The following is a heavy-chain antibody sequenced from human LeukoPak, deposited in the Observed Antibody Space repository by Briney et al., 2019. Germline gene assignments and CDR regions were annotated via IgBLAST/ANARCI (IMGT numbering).Heavy chain of an antibody. CDR1: GASISSYY. V-gene: IGHV4-59*06. CDR3: ARRMTTAGYFDY. Sequence: SETLSLTCTVSGASISSYYWSWIRQHPGKGLEWIGYIYYSGSTFYNPSLESRVTISRDTSKNQFSLKLSFVAAADTALYYCARRMTTAGYFDYWGQGTLVTVSS. CDR2: IYYSGST. D-gene: IGHD6-13*01. J-gene: IGHJ4*02.